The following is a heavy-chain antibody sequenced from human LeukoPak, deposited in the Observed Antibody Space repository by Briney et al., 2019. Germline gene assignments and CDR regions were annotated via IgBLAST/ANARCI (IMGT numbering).Heavy chain of an antibody. CDR3: ARELSMVRGVVYYGMDV. J-gene: IGHJ6*02. CDR2: ISSYNGNT. V-gene: IGHV1-18*01. Sequence: ASVKVSCKASGYTFTSYGISWVRQAPGQGLEWMGWISSYNGNTNYAQKLLGRLTMTTDTSTSTAYMELRSLRSDDTAVYYCARELSMVRGVVYYGMDVWGQGTTVTVSS. D-gene: IGHD3-10*01. CDR1: GYTFTSYG.